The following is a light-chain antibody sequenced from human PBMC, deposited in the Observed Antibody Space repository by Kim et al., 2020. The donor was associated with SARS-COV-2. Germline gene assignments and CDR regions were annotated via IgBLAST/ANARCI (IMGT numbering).Light chain of an antibody. CDR2: DTG. V-gene: IGLV7-46*01. CDR1: TGPVTSGHF. CDR3: LLSYSDSRV. Sequence: PGGTVTLTCDSRTGPVTSGHFPYWFQQKPGQAPTTLIFDTGNRHSWTPARFSGSLLGGKAALTLSAARPEDEADYYCLLSYSDSRVFGGGTQLTVL. J-gene: IGLJ2*01.